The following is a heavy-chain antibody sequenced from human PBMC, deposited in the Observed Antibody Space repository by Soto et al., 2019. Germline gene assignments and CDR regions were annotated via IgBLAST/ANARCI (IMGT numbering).Heavy chain of an antibody. J-gene: IGHJ4*02. CDR3: ARAGGLGAVAVDY. CDR2: IYHSGST. CDR1: GGSISSGGYS. V-gene: IGHV4-30-2*01. Sequence: QLQLQKSGSGLVKPSQTLSLTCAVSGGSISSGGYSWSWIRQPPGKGLEWIGYIYHSGSTYYNPSLKGRVTISVDRSKNQFSLKLSSVTAADTAVYYCARAGGLGAVAVDYWGQGTLVTVSS. D-gene: IGHD6-19*01.